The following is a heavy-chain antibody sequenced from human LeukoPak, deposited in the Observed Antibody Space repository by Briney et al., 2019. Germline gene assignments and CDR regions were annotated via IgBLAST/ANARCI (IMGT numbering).Heavy chain of an antibody. V-gene: IGHV3-33*01. D-gene: IGHD3-22*01. CDR2: IWYDGSNK. Sequence: GGSLRLSCAASGFTFSSYAMYWVRQAPGKGLEWVTNIWYDGSNKYYADSVKGRFTISRDNSKNTLYLQMNSLRAEDTAVYYCARGLFNYDNSGLNYWGQGTLVTVSS. CDR1: GFTFSSYA. J-gene: IGHJ4*02. CDR3: ARGLFNYDNSGLNY.